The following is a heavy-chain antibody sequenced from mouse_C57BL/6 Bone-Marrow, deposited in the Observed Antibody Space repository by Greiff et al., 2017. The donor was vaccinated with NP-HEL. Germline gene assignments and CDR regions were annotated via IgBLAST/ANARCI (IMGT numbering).Heavy chain of an antibody. J-gene: IGHJ1*03. Sequence: QVQLQQPGAELVKPGASVKLSCKASGYTFTSYWMQWVKQRPGQGLEWIGEIDPSDSYTNYNQKFKGKATLTVDTSSSTAYMQLSSLTSEDSAVYYCARDRDGSSAWYFDVWGTGTTVTVSS. V-gene: IGHV1-50*01. CDR2: IDPSDSYT. CDR1: GYTFTSYW. D-gene: IGHD1-1*01. CDR3: ARDRDGSSAWYFDV.